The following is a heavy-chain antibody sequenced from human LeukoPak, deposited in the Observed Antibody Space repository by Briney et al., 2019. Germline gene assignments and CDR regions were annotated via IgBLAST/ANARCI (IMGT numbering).Heavy chain of an antibody. J-gene: IGHJ4*02. V-gene: IGHV3-23*01. Sequence: GGSLRLSCAASGFTFSSHAMSWVRQAPGKGLEWVSAISGSGGSTYYADSVKGLFTISRDNSKNTLYLQMNSLRAEDTAVYYCAKSYCSSTSCHEDYWGQGTLVTVSS. CDR1: GFTFSSHA. D-gene: IGHD2-2*01. CDR2: ISGSGGST. CDR3: AKSYCSSTSCHEDY.